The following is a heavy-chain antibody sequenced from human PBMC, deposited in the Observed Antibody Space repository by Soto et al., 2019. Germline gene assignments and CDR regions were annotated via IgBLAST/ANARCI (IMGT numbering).Heavy chain of an antibody. CDR3: ARDIPNGACYLDY. CDR2: INEDGSVK. D-gene: IGHD1-26*01. CDR1: GFTFSNYW. V-gene: IGHV3-7*01. J-gene: IGHJ4*02. Sequence: EVQLVESGGGLVQPGGSLRLSCAASGFTFSNYWMTWVRQAPGRGLEWGANINEDGSVKGYVDSMKGRFTISRDNARNSLNLQMTSLRVEDTAVYYCARDIPNGACYLDYWGPGTLVTVSS.